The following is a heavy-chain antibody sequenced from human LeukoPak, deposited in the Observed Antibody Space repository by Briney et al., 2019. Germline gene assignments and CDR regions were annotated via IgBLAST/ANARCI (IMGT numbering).Heavy chain of an antibody. V-gene: IGHV4-59*01. CDR3: ARVLQGRWLPSYYFEY. Sequence: PSETLSLSCTVSGGSISSYYWSWIRQPPGKGLEWIGYIYYSGSTNYNPSLKSRVTISVDTSKNQFSLKLSSVTAADTTVYYCARVLQGRWLPSYYFEYQGKGTLVTVSS. D-gene: IGHD5-24*01. CDR1: GGSISSYY. J-gene: IGHJ4*02. CDR2: IYYSGST.